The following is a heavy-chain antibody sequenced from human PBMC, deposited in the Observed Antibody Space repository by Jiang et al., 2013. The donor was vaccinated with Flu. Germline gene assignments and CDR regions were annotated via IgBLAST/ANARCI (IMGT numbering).Heavy chain of an antibody. J-gene: IGHJ3*01. CDR2: ISHSGNT. CDR3: ARVPPWEVRMDPWRAFEV. V-gene: IGHV4-4*02. Sequence: GPGLVKPSGTLSLTCDVPGVSINSGNWWTWVRQPPGKGLEWIGEISHSGNTNYNPSLKSRATISVDKSKNQFSLKLNSVTAADTAVYFCARVPPWEVRMDPWRAFEVWGQGTMVTV. D-gene: IGHD1-26*01. CDR1: GVSINSGNW.